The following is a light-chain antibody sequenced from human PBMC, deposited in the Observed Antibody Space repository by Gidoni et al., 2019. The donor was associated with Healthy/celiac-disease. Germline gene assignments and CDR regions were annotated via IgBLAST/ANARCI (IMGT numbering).Light chain of an antibody. Sequence: DIQMTQSPYSMSAAVGDRVTITCRASQSISSYLNWYQQKPGKAPKLLIYAASSLQSGVPSRFSGSGSVTDFSLTISSLQPEDFATYYCQQSYSTPTWTFGQVTQVEIK. V-gene: IGKV1-39*01. J-gene: IGKJ1*01. CDR2: AAS. CDR3: QQSYSTPTWT. CDR1: QSISSY.